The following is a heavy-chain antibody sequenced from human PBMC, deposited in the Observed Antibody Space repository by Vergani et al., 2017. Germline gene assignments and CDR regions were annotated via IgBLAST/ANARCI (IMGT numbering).Heavy chain of an antibody. V-gene: IGHV1-8*01. Sequence: QVQLVQSGAEVKKPGASVKVSCKASGYTFTSYDINWVRQATGQGLEWMGWMNPNSGNTGYAQKFQGRVTMTRNTSISTAYMELSSLRSEDTAVYYCARERGAQILTGYYPTDDAFDIWGQGTMVTVSS. D-gene: IGHD3-9*01. CDR1: GYTFTSYD. CDR3: ARERGAQILTGYYPTDDAFDI. J-gene: IGHJ3*02. CDR2: MNPNSGNT.